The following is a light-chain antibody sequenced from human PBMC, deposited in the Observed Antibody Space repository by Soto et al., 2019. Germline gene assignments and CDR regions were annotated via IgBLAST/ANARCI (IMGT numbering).Light chain of an antibody. CDR2: GAS. J-gene: IGKJ3*01. V-gene: IGKV3-20*01. CDR3: QLCGIAPVT. Sequence: EIVLTQSPGPLSLSPGERATLSCRASQSVSSGYLAWYQQKPGRVPRLLIYGASNRAPGIPDRFTGSGSGTDFTLTIARVEPEDFAVYYCQLCGIAPVTFGPGTKVDIK. CDR1: QSVSSGY.